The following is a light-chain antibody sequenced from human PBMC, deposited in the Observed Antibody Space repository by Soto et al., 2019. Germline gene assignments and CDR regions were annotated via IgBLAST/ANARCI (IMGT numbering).Light chain of an antibody. CDR2: GAS. CDR1: QSVDSSS. J-gene: IGKJ4*01. V-gene: IGKV3-15*01. Sequence: EIVLTQSPGTLSVSLGETATLSCTASQSVDSSSLAWYQQKPGQAPRLLIYGASTRATGIPARFSGSGSGTEFTLTISSLQSEDFTIYYCQYYNNWLATFGGGTKVDIK. CDR3: QYYNNWLAT.